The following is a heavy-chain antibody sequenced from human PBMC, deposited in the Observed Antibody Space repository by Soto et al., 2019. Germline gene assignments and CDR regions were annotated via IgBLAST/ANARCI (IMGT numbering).Heavy chain of an antibody. CDR3: AKDGAPILSNPTNWFDP. Sequence: GGSLRLSCAASGFTFSSYGMHWVRQAPGKGLEWVAVISYDGSNKYYADSVKGRFTISRDNSKNKLYLQMNSLRAEDTAVYYCAKDGAPILSNPTNWFDPWGQGTLVTVSS. V-gene: IGHV3-30*18. J-gene: IGHJ5*02. CDR1: GFTFSSYG. CDR2: ISYDGSNK. D-gene: IGHD2-15*01.